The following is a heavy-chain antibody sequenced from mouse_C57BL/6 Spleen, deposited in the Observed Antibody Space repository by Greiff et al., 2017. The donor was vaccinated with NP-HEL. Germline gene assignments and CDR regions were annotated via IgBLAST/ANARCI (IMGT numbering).Heavy chain of an antibody. CDR3: ARGRGDVGFAY. CDR2: ISYDGSN. D-gene: IGHD3-3*01. CDR1: GYSITSGYY. V-gene: IGHV3-6*01. J-gene: IGHJ3*01. Sequence: EVQLVESGPGLVKPSQSLSLTCSVTGYSITSGYYWNWIRQFPGNKLEWMGYISYDGSNNYNPSLKNRISITRDTSKNQFFLKLNSVTTEDTATYYCARGRGDVGFAYWGQGTLVTVSA.